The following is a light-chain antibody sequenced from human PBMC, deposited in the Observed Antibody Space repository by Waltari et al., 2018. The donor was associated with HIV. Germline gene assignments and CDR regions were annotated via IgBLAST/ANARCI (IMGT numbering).Light chain of an antibody. V-gene: IGLV2-11*01. J-gene: IGLJ2*01. CDR2: DVS. Sequence: QSALTQPRSVSGSPGQSVTISCPGTSSDVGVYNYVSWYQQHPGKAPKLMIYDVSKWPSGVPDRFSGSKSGNTASLTISGLQAEDEADYYCCSYAGSYTLVFGGGTKLTVL. CDR1: SSDVGVYNY. CDR3: CSYAGSYTLV.